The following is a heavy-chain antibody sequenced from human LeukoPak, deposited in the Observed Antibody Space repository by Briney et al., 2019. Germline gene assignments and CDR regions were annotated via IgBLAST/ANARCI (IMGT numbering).Heavy chain of an antibody. CDR3: AKNLENYYDSSGYPLGY. CDR1: GFTFSTYG. D-gene: IGHD3-22*01. V-gene: IGHV3-30*02. J-gene: IGHJ4*02. Sequence: PGGSLRLSCAASGFTFSTYGMHWVRQAPGKGLEWVAFIRHDGTNRYHADSVKGRFTISRDNSKNTLYLQMNSLRAEDTAMYYCAKNLENYYDSSGYPLGYWGQGTLVTVSS. CDR2: IRHDGTNR.